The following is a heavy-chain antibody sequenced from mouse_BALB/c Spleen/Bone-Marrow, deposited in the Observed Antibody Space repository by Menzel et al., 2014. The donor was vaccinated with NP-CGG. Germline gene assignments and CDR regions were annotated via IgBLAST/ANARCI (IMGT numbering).Heavy chain of an antibody. V-gene: IGHV14-3*02. J-gene: IGHJ3*01. D-gene: IGHD1-1*01. CDR3: ARDYGRTAWFAY. CDR2: IDPANGNT. CDR1: GFNIKDTY. Sequence: EVQLQQSGAELVKPGASVKLSYTASGFNIKDTYIHWVKQRPEQGLEWIGGIDPANGNTKYDPKFQGKATITADTSSNTVYLQLSSLTSEDTAVYYCARDYGRTAWFAYWGQGTLVTVSA.